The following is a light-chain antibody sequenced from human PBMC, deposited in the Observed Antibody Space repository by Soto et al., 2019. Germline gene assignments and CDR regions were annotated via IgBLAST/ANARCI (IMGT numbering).Light chain of an antibody. V-gene: IGLV2-14*01. Sequence: QSALTPPASVSGSPGQSITISCTATTSDVGDYNHVSWYQQYPGKAPKLMIYEVSYRPSGVSNRFSASKSGYTASLTISGLQAEDEADYYCNSFTSNTPYVFGTGTKVTVL. CDR3: NSFTSNTPYV. CDR1: TSDVGDYNH. CDR2: EVS. J-gene: IGLJ1*01.